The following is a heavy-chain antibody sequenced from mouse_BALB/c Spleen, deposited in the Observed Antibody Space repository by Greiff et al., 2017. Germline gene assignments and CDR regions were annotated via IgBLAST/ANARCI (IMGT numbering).Heavy chain of an antibody. D-gene: IGHD2-4*01. CDR3: ATYYDYAWFAY. CDR2: IYPGDGDT. Sequence: QVQLKQSGAELVRPGSSVKISCKASGYAFSSYWMNWVKQRPGQGLEWIGQIYPGDGDTNYNGKFKGKATLTADKSSSTAYMQLSSLTSEDSAVYFCATYYDYAWFAYWGQGTLVTVSA. V-gene: IGHV1-80*01. J-gene: IGHJ3*01. CDR1: GYAFSSYW.